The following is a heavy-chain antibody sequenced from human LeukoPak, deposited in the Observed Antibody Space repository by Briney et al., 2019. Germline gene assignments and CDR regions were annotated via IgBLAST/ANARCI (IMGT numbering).Heavy chain of an antibody. D-gene: IGHD5-18*01. CDR1: GFTFSSYA. J-gene: IGHJ4*02. V-gene: IGHV3-23*01. CDR2: ISGSGSAT. Sequence: GGSLRLSCAASGFTFSSYAMTWVRQAPGKGLEWVSVISGSGSATNYADSVKGRTTISRDNSKNTLYLQMNSLRAEDTAVYYCAKDRGNSYGHFDYWGQGTLVTVSS. CDR3: AKDRGNSYGHFDY.